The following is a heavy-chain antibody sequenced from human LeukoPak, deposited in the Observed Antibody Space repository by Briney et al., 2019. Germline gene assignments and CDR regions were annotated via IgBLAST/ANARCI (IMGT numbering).Heavy chain of an antibody. CDR2: INSDGSST. D-gene: IGHD1-26*01. J-gene: IGHJ4*02. V-gene: IGHV3-74*01. Sequence: GGSLRLSCAASGFTFSSHWMHWVRQAPGKGLVWVSRINSDGSSTTYADSVKGRFTISRDNAKNTLYLQMNSLRAEDTALYYCARRHVVGAIDYWGQGTLVTVSS. CDR3: ARRHVVGAIDY. CDR1: GFTFSSHW.